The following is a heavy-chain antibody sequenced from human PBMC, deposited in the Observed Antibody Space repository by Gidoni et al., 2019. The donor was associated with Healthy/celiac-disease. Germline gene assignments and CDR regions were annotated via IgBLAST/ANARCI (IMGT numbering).Heavy chain of an antibody. D-gene: IGHD1-26*01. CDR1: GFTFSDYY. Sequence: QVQLVESGGGLVKPGGSLRLSCAASGFTFSDYYMSWIRQAPGKGLEWVSYISSSSSYTNYADSVKGRFTISRDNAKNSLYLQMNSLRAEDTAVYYCARVFYGGSYHFDYWGQGTLVTVSS. J-gene: IGHJ4*02. V-gene: IGHV3-11*06. CDR3: ARVFYGGSYHFDY. CDR2: ISSSSSYT.